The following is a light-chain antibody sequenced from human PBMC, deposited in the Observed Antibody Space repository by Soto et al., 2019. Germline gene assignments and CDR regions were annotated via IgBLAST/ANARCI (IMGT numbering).Light chain of an antibody. CDR1: QSLSNW. V-gene: IGKV1-5*01. J-gene: IGKJ4*01. CDR3: QQYNSYPLT. Sequence: DIRMTQTPSTLSASVGDRVTITCRASQSLSNWLAWYQQKPGKAPKLLIYDASSLESGVPSRFSGSGSGTEFTLTISSLQPDDFATYYCQQYNSYPLTFGGGTKVDIK. CDR2: DAS.